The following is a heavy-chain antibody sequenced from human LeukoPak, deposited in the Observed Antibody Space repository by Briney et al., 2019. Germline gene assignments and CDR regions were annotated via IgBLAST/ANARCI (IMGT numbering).Heavy chain of an antibody. V-gene: IGHV5-51*01. Sequence: GESLKISCQGSGYTFTAYWIGWVRQMPGKGLEWVGIIHPGDSDTRYSPSFQGQVTISAAKSITTAYLQWSSLKASDTAMYYCGRHQHSGSYGAFDIWGQGTMVTVSS. CDR1: GYTFTAYW. CDR3: GRHQHSGSYGAFDI. J-gene: IGHJ3*02. CDR2: IHPGDSDT. D-gene: IGHD1-26*01.